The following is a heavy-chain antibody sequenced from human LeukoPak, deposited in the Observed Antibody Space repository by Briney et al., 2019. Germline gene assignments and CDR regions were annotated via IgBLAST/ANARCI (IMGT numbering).Heavy chain of an antibody. CDR3: AKFNEYSSGWYRNNCYFDY. J-gene: IGHJ4*02. CDR1: GFTFSSYA. CDR2: ISGSGGST. Sequence: PGGSLRLSCAASGFTFSSYAMSWVRQAPGKGLEWVSAISGSGGSTYYADSVKGRFTISRDNSKNTLYLQMNSLRAEDTAVYYCAKFNEYSSGWYRNNCYFDYWGQGTLVTVSS. V-gene: IGHV3-23*01. D-gene: IGHD6-19*01.